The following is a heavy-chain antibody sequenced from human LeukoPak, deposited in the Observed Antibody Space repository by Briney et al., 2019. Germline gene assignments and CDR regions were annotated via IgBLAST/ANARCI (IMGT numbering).Heavy chain of an antibody. Sequence: PSETLSLTCTVSGGSISSSSYYWGWIRQPPGKGLEWIGSIYYSGSTYYNPSLKSRVTISVDTSKNQFSLKLSSVTAADTAVYYCARGDPYYYGSFIYWGQGTLVTVSS. J-gene: IGHJ4*02. CDR2: IYYSGST. D-gene: IGHD3-10*01. CDR1: GGSISSSSYY. CDR3: ARGDPYYYGSFIY. V-gene: IGHV4-39*01.